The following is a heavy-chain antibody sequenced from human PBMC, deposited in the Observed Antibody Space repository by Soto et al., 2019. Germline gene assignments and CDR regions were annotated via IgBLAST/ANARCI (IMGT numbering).Heavy chain of an antibody. Sequence: PGGSLRLSCAASGFTFSSYGMHWVRQAPGKGLEWVAVIWYDGSDKYYADSVKGRFTISRDNSKKTPYLQMTSLRAEDTAVYYCARRRLPYDFWSGLPDCFYYYGLDVWGQGTTVTVSS. D-gene: IGHD3-3*01. CDR3: ARRRLPYDFWSGLPDCFYYYGLDV. V-gene: IGHV3-33*01. CDR2: IWYDGSDK. J-gene: IGHJ6*02. CDR1: GFTFSSYG.